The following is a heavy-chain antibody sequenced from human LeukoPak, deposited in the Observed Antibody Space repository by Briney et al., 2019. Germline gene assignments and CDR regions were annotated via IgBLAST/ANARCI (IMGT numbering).Heavy chain of an antibody. D-gene: IGHD3-22*01. Sequence: KPSETLSLTCTVSGGSISSYYWSWIRQPPGKGLEWIGRIHTSGSTNQNPSLKSRVTISVDTSKNQFFLKLSSVTAADTAVYYCARLSYYYDSTWGQGTLVTVSS. J-gene: IGHJ5*02. CDR2: IHTSGST. V-gene: IGHV4-4*08. CDR3: ARLSYYYDST. CDR1: GGSISSYY.